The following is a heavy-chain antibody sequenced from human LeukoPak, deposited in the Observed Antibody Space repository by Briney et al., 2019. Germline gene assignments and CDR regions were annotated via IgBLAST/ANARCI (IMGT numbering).Heavy chain of an antibody. CDR1: GGSISSGGYS. J-gene: IGHJ4*02. D-gene: IGHD3-10*01. V-gene: IGHV4-30-2*01. CDR2: IYHSGST. Sequence: SETLSLTCAVSGGSISSGGYSWSWIRQPPGTGLEWIGYIYHSGSTYYNPSLKSRVTISVDRSKNQFSLKLSSVTAADTAVYYCARGQLLWFGELSPYFDYWGQGTLVTVSS. CDR3: ARGQLLWFGELSPYFDY.